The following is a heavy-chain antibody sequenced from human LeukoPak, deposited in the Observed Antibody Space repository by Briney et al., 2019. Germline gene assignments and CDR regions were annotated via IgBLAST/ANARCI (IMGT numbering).Heavy chain of an antibody. V-gene: IGHV3-23*01. CDR2: ISVTGDMT. J-gene: IGHJ4*02. CDR3: AKSHITRYPLQYYFDL. CDR1: GFTFSSYA. Sequence: GGSLRLSCAASGFTFSSYAMSWLRQTPQKGLEWVSGISVTGDMTYYTDSVKGRLTISRDNSRTTLYLQLSSLRADDTAVYFCAKSHITRYPLQYYFDLWGQGAQVIVSS. D-gene: IGHD2-21*01.